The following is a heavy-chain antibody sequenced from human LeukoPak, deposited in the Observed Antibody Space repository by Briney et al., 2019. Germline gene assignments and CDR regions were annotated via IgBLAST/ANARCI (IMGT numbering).Heavy chain of an antibody. CDR3: ARDLRGVIPHYYGMDV. Sequence: SVKVSCKASRGTFSSYAISWVRQAPGQRLEWMGGIVPIFGTANYAQKFQGRVTITADESTSTAYMELSSLRSEDTAVYYCARDLRGVIPHYYGMDVWGKGTTVTVSS. CDR1: RGTFSSYA. J-gene: IGHJ6*04. D-gene: IGHD3-10*01. CDR2: IVPIFGTA. V-gene: IGHV1-69*13.